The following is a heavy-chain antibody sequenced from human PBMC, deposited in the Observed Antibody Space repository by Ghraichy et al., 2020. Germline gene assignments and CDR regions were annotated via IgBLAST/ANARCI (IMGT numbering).Heavy chain of an antibody. CDR1: GFTFGNAW. Sequence: GESLNISCAASGFTFGNAWMSWVRQAPGKGLEWVGRIKSKSDGGTTEYAAPVKGRFTISRFDSKNTLYLLMNSLKTEDTAVYYCTSLVVVAAIRNFHHWGQGTLVTVSS. CDR2: IKSKSDGGTT. D-gene: IGHD2-21*02. V-gene: IGHV3-15*01. CDR3: TSLVVVAAIRNFHH. J-gene: IGHJ1*01.